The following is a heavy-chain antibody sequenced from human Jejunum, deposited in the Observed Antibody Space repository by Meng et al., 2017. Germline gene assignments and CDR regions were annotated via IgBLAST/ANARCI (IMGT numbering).Heavy chain of an antibody. D-gene: IGHD3-10*01. CDR1: GDFTSSSDR. Sequence: HVHLQWSGPGLVKPSGTLSLTCAVSGDFTSSSDRWTWVRQAPGRGLEWIGEVWHSGATYYNPSLESRLTISIDTSNNRFSLELSSATAADTAVYYCARGVLERYFDYWGQGALVTVSS. CDR3: ARGVLERYFDY. J-gene: IGHJ4*02. CDR2: VWHSGAT. V-gene: IGHV4-4*02.